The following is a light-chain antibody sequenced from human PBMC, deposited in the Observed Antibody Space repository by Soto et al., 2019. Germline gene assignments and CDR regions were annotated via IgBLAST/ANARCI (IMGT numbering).Light chain of an antibody. Sequence: DIVMTQSPDSLAVSLGERATINCKSSQSVLRSSHNQNYLAWYQQKPGQPPKLLIYWASTRKSGVPDRFSGSGSGTDFTLTISSLQAEDVAVYYCQHYYTTPRTFGQGTKVEIK. J-gene: IGKJ1*01. CDR2: WAS. CDR1: QSVLRSSHNQNY. V-gene: IGKV4-1*01. CDR3: QHYYTTPRT.